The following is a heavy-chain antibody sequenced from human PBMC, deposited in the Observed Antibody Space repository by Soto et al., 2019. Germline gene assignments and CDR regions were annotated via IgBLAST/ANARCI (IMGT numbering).Heavy chain of an antibody. CDR1: GFTFSNYG. Sequence: QVQLVESGGGVVQPGGSLRLSCATSGFTFSNYGMHWVGQAPGKGLEWVSVIWHDGGNKFYADSVKGRFTVSRDNSKNTLYLQMNSLRLDDTAVYYCANNFDYWGRGTLVTVSS. CDR2: IWHDGGNK. J-gene: IGHJ4*02. V-gene: IGHV3-33*06. CDR3: ANNFDY.